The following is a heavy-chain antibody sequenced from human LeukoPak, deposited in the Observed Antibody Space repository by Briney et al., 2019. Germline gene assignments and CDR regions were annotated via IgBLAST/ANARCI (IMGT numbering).Heavy chain of an antibody. CDR3: ARRSAARLNWFDP. D-gene: IGHD6-6*01. Sequence: GESLKISCKGSGYRFTSYWIGWVRQMPGKGLEWMGIIYPGDSETIYSPSFQGQVTMSADKSISTAYLQWSSLKASDTAMYYCARRSAARLNWFDPWGQGILVTVSS. CDR2: IYPGDSET. V-gene: IGHV5-51*01. J-gene: IGHJ5*02. CDR1: GYRFTSYW.